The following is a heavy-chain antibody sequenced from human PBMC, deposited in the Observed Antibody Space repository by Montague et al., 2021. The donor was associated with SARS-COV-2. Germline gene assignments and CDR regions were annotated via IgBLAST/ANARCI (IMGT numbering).Heavy chain of an antibody. CDR3: ARGSYGPDGFDI. Sequence: SETLSLTCSVSGEPISGFFWNWIRQPAGKGLEWIGRIYASGSTDYNPSLESRVTMSVDTSKNQFSLKVNSVTAADTAMYYCARGSYGPDGFDIWGQGTMVTVSS. V-gene: IGHV4-4*07. CDR1: GEPISGFF. D-gene: IGHD5-18*01. CDR2: IYASGST. J-gene: IGHJ3*02.